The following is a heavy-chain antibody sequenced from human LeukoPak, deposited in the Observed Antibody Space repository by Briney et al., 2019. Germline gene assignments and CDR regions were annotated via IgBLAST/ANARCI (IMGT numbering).Heavy chain of an antibody. CDR2: IYYSGST. CDR1: GGSLSSYY. V-gene: IGHV4-59*01. Sequence: SETMSLTSTVSGGSLSSYYWSWIRQPPGKGLEWIGYIYYSGSTNYNTSFKSRVTISVDTSKNQFSLRLSSVTAADTAVYCCATLGEEPIDYWGQGTLVTVSS. D-gene: IGHD3-16*01. CDR3: ATLGEEPIDY. J-gene: IGHJ4*02.